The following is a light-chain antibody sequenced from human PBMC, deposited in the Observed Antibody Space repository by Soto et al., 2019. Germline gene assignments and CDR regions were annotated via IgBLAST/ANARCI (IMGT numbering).Light chain of an antibody. CDR2: DTS. Sequence: EIVLTQSPATLSLSPGERATLSCRASQNVDNYVTWYQQKPGQVPRVLLYDTSNRATGVPARFSGSGSGTDFTLTISSLEPEDFAVYYCQQRSDWPPWTFGQGTKLEIK. J-gene: IGKJ1*01. CDR3: QQRSDWPPWT. CDR1: QNVDNY. V-gene: IGKV3-11*01.